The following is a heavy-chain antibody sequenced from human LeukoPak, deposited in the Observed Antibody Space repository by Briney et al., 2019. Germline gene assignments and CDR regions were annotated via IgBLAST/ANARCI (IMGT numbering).Heavy chain of an antibody. J-gene: IGHJ6*02. V-gene: IGHV3-48*03. CDR2: ISSSGSTI. CDR1: GFTFSSYE. D-gene: IGHD4-17*01. CDR3: ARASDSGDYFSGMDV. Sequence: GGSLRLSCAASGFTFSSYEMNWVRQAPGKGLEWVSYISSSGSTIYYADSVKGRFTISRDNAKNSLYLQMNSLRAEDTAVYYCARASDSGDYFSGMDVWGQGTTVTVSS.